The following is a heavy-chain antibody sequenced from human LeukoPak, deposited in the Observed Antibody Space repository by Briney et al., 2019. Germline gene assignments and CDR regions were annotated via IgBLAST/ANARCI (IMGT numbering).Heavy chain of an antibody. J-gene: IGHJ5*02. CDR3: AYGPAFDP. V-gene: IGHV3-53*01. CDR2: IYRGGST. CDR1: GFTVSSNY. Sequence: PGGSPRLSCAASGFTVSSNYMSWVRQAPGKGLEWVSVIYRGGSTYYADYVKGRFTISRDNSKNTLYLQMNSLRAEDTAVYYCAYGPAFDPWGQGTRVTVSS. D-gene: IGHD3-10*01.